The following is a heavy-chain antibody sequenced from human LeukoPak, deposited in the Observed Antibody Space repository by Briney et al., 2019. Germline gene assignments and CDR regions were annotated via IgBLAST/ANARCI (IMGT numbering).Heavy chain of an antibody. CDR2: IYTSGST. J-gene: IGHJ4*02. D-gene: IGHD3-22*01. CDR1: GGSISSYY. V-gene: IGHV4-4*07. Sequence: SETLSLTCTVSGGSISSYYWSWIRQPAGKGLEWIGRIYTSGSTNYNPSLKSRVTMSVDTSKNQFSLKLSSVAAADTAVYYCARVRGVEDYYDSSGYSRYYFDYWGQGTLVTVSS. CDR3: ARVRGVEDYYDSSGYSRYYFDY.